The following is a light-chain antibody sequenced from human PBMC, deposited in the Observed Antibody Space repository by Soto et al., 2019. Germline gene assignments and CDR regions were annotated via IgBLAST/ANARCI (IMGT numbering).Light chain of an antibody. CDR3: SSYTSSSTGV. CDR1: SSDVGGYNY. Sequence: QSVLTQPASVSGSPGQSITISCTGTSSDVGGYNYVSWYQQHPGKAPKLMIYEVSNRPSGVSNRFASSKSGHTASLTISGLQAEDAADDYCSSYTSSSTGVFGGGTKLTVL. CDR2: EVS. V-gene: IGLV2-14*01. J-gene: IGLJ3*02.